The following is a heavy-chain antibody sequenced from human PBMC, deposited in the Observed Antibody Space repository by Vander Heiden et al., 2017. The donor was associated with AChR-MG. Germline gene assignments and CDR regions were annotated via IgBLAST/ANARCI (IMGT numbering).Heavy chain of an antibody. D-gene: IGHD6-13*01. CDR2: VDPTDSYT. Sequence: EVQLVQSGAEVKKPGASLWISCTAAGYIFTDFRIPWARQQPGGGLEWMGRVDPTDSYTTYSPSFQARLTLSADKSISTAYMHLSGLKASDTATYFCARQARADSSSWNGGDVWGQGTTVTVSS. J-gene: IGHJ6*02. CDR1: GYIFTDFR. CDR3: ARQARADSSSWNGGDV. V-gene: IGHV5-10-1*03.